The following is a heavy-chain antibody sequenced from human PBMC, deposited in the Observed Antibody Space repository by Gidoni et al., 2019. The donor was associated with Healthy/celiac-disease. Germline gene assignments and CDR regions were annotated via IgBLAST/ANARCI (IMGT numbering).Heavy chain of an antibody. CDR2: MNPNRGNT. J-gene: IGHJ6*02. D-gene: IGHD3-3*01. V-gene: IGHV1-8*01. CDR3: ARRTMYYDFWSGYYGGYYGMDV. CDR1: GYTFTSYD. Sequence: QVQLVQSGAEVKKPGASVKVSCKSSGYTFTSYDINLVRQATGQGLEWMGWMNPNRGNTGYAKKFQGRVTMTRNTSISTAYMELSSLRSEDTAVYYCARRTMYYDFWSGYYGGYYGMDVWGQGTTVTVSS.